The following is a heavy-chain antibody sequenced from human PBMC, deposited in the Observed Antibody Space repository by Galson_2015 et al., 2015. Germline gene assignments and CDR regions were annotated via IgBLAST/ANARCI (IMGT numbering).Heavy chain of an antibody. CDR2: ISYDGSNK. CDR3: AKVVVAGSSWYLGY. CDR1: GFTSSSYG. D-gene: IGHD6-13*01. J-gene: IGHJ4*02. Sequence: SLRLSCAASGFTSSSYGMHWVRQAPGKGLEWVAVISYDGSNKYYADSVKGRFTISRDNSKNTLYLQMNSLRAEDTAVYYCAKVVVAGSSWYLGYWGQGTLVTVSS. V-gene: IGHV3-30*18.